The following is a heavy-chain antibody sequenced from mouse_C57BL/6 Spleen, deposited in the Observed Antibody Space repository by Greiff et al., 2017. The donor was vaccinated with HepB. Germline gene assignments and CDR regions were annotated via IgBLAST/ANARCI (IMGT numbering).Heavy chain of an antibody. J-gene: IGHJ1*03. Sequence: QQSCKASGYTFTSYWMHWVKQRPGQGLEWIGEIDPSDSYTNYNQKFKGKSTLTVDKSSSTAYMQLSSLTSEDSAVYYCAGYGSSYRYFDVWGTGTTVTVSS. CDR3: AGYGSSYRYFDV. CDR2: IDPSDSYT. D-gene: IGHD1-1*01. V-gene: IGHV1-69*01. CDR1: GYTFTSYW.